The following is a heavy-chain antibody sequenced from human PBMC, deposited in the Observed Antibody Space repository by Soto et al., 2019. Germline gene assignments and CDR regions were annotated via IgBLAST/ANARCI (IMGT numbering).Heavy chain of an antibody. CDR2: SYYSGST. CDR1: GGSISSGVDY. V-gene: IGHV4-31*03. Sequence: SGTLSLTCPLSGGSISSGVDYWALSRQHPGKGLECIGYSYYSGSTYYIPSLKSRVTISVDTSKNQFCLKLSSVTAAGTAVYYCPSKLVCAFDYWGQGTLVTVPS. CDR3: PSKLVCAFDY. J-gene: IGHJ4*02. D-gene: IGHD1-26*01.